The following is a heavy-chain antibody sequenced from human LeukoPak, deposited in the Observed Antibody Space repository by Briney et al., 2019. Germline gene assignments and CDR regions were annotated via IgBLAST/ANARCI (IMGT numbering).Heavy chain of an antibody. D-gene: IGHD1-26*01. Sequence: PGGSLRLSCAASGFTFTSYAVRWVRQAPGRGLEWVSFIGSGGRSTYYAESVKGRFTISRDNSKNPLYLQMNSLRAQRTAVYHCAKRLAGTYYYFDYWGQGTLVTVSS. J-gene: IGHJ4*02. CDR3: AKRLAGTYYYFDY. CDR2: IGSGGRST. CDR1: GFTFTSYA. V-gene: IGHV3-23*01.